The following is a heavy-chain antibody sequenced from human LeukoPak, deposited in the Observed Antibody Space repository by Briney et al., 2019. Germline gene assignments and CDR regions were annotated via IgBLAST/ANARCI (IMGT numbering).Heavy chain of an antibody. V-gene: IGHV3-49*04. J-gene: IGHJ4*02. CDR3: TRIQGYNWNYFDY. D-gene: IGHD1-20*01. CDR1: EFTFGDYA. Sequence: PGGSLRLSCTASEFTFGDYAMSWVRRAPGKGLEWVGFIRIKAYGGTTEYAASVKGRFTISRDDSKSIAYLQMNSLKTEDTAVYYCTRIQGYNWNYFDYWGQGTLVTVSS. CDR2: IRIKAYGGTT.